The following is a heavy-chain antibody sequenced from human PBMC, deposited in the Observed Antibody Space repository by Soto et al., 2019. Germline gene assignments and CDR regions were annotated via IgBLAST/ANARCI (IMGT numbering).Heavy chain of an antibody. Sequence: PGGSLRLSCAASGFTVSSNCMSWVRQAPGKGLEWVSVIYSGGSTYYADSVKGRFTISRDNSKNTLYLQMNSLRAEDTAVYYCAKDPGQLWLDYWGQGIPVTVSS. J-gene: IGHJ4*02. V-gene: IGHV3-53*01. CDR2: IYSGGST. CDR1: GFTVSSNC. D-gene: IGHD5-18*01. CDR3: AKDPGQLWLDY.